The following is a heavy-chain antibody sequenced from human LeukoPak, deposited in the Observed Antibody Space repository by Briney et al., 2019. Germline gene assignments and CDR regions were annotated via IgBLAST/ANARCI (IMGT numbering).Heavy chain of an antibody. CDR2: IYSGGST. D-gene: IGHD4-17*01. Sequence: GGSLRLSCAASGLTVSSNYMSWVRQAPGKGLEWVSVIYSGGSTYYADSVKGRFTISRDNSKNTLYLQMNSLRAEDTAVYYCARSGGDYGDYWYFDYWGQGTLVTVSS. V-gene: IGHV3-53*01. CDR3: ARSGGDYGDYWYFDY. CDR1: GLTVSSNY. J-gene: IGHJ4*02.